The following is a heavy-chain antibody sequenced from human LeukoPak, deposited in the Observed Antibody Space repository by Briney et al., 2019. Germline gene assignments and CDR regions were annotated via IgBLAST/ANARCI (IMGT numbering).Heavy chain of an antibody. Sequence: SVKVSCKATGGSLSIYGISWVRQAPGQGLQWMGGIIPVFGTDTYAPKFQGRVTFTADESTRTAYMELTNLRSEDTAIYYCARESPPEVVVAAINWFDPWGQGTLVIVPS. CDR3: ARESPPEVVVAAINWFDP. CDR2: IIPVFGTD. V-gene: IGHV1-69*13. D-gene: IGHD2-2*01. J-gene: IGHJ5*02. CDR1: GGSLSIYG.